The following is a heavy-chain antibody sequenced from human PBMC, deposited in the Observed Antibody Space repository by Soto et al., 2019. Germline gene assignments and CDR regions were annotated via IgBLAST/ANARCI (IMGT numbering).Heavy chain of an antibody. CDR1: GFTLSRYE. CDR2: INGRGSST. CDR3: ARDRGAVAV. Sequence: EVQLVESGGGLVQPGGSLRLSCTASGFTLSRYEMNWVRQAPGQGLEWVSYINGRGSSTYYAGSVEGRFTISRDNAKNSLYLQMNSLRAEDPGVYYCARDRGAVAVWGQGTQVTVSS. V-gene: IGHV3-48*03. D-gene: IGHD6-19*01. J-gene: IGHJ4*02.